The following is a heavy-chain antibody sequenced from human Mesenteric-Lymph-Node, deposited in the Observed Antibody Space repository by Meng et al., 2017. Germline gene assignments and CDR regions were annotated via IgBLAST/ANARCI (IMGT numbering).Heavy chain of an antibody. Sequence: SVKVSCKASGGTFSSYAISWVRQAPGQGLEWMGGIIPIFGTANYAQKFQGRVTITADESTSTAYMELSSLRSEDTTVYYCAREGDSSGYWFFDYWGQGTLVTVSS. CDR3: AREGDSSGYWFFDY. J-gene: IGHJ4*02. V-gene: IGHV1-69*13. CDR2: IIPIFGTA. D-gene: IGHD3-22*01. CDR1: GGTFSSYA.